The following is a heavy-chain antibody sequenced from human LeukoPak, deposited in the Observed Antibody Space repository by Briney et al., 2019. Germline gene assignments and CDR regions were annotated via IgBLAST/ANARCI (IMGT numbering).Heavy chain of an antibody. CDR2: IIPIFGTA. V-gene: IGHV1-69*13. J-gene: IGHJ3*02. CDR1: GGTFSSYA. CDR3: ARAKGVPAPTIAFDI. Sequence: ASVKVSCKASGGTFSSYAISWVRQAPGQGLEWMGGIIPIFGTANYAQKFQGRVTITADESTSTAYMELSSLRSEDTAVYYCARAKGVPAPTIAFDIWGQGTMVTVSS. D-gene: IGHD2-2*01.